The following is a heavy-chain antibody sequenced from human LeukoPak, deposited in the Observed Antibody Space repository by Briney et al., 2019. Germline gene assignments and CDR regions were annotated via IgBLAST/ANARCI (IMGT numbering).Heavy chain of an antibody. D-gene: IGHD2-2*01. Sequence: GGSLRLSCVASGFIFSSHWMSWVRQAPGKGPEWVANIKQDESEKYYIDSVKGRFTISRDNAKNSLYLQMDDLRAEDTAVYYCAGDPCSSRSCYPTSGGWFDPWGQGTQVTVSS. CDR3: AGDPCSSRSCYPTSGGWFDP. V-gene: IGHV3-7*01. CDR1: GFIFSSHW. CDR2: IKQDESEK. J-gene: IGHJ5*02.